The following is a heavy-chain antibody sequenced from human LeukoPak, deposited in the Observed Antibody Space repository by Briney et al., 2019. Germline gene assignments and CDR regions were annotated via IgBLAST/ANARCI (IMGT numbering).Heavy chain of an antibody. CDR2: IYYSGST. D-gene: IGHD1-26*01. CDR1: GGSISSSSYY. CDR3: ARWSGSYYSDAFDI. J-gene: IGHJ3*02. V-gene: IGHV4-39*01. Sequence: PSETLSLTCTVSGGSISSSSYYWGWIRQPPGQGLEWIGSIYYSGSTYYNPSLKSRVTISVDTSKNQFSLKLSSVTAADTAVYYCARWSGSYYSDAFDIWGQGTMVTVSS.